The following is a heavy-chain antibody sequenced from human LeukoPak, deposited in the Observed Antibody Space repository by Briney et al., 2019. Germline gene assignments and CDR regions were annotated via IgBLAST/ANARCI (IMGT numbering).Heavy chain of an antibody. CDR3: AREDVDTAMVPAGGHYYYGMDV. CDR1: GYTFTSYY. D-gene: IGHD5-18*01. Sequence: ASVKVSCKASGYTFTSYYMHWVRQAPGQGLEWMGIIDPSGGSTSYAQKSQGRVTMTRDTSTSTVYMELSSLRSEDTAVYYCAREDVDTAMVPAGGHYYYGMDVWGQGTTVTVSS. J-gene: IGHJ6*02. CDR2: IDPSGGST. V-gene: IGHV1-46*01.